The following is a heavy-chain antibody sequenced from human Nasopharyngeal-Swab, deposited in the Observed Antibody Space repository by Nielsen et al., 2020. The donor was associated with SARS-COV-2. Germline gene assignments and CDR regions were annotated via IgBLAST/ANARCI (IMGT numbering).Heavy chain of an antibody. Sequence: SETLSLTCAVYGGSFSGYYWSWIRQPPGKGLEWIGEINHSGSTNYNPSLKSRVTISVDKSKNQFSLKLSSVTAADTAVYYCARIDYGDYAGGMDVWGQGTTVTVSS. V-gene: IGHV4-34*01. CDR3: ARIDYGDYAGGMDV. J-gene: IGHJ6*02. D-gene: IGHD4-17*01. CDR2: INHSGST. CDR1: GGSFSGYY.